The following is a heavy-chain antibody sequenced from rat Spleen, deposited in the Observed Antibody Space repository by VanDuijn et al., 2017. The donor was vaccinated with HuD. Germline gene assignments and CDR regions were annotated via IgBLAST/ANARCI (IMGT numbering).Heavy chain of an antibody. J-gene: IGHJ3*01. CDR1: GFSLTSYS. CDR2: MWYDGDT. V-gene: IGHV2-34*01. Sequence: QVQLKESGPGLVQPSETLSLTCTVSGFSLTSYSVSWVRQVSGKGPEWMGRMWYDGDTAFNSVLKSRLSISRDTSKNQVFLKMNSLQTEDTGTYYCARDGETVAASNWFAYWGQGTLVTVSS. CDR3: ARDGETVAASNWFAY. D-gene: IGHD1-2*01.